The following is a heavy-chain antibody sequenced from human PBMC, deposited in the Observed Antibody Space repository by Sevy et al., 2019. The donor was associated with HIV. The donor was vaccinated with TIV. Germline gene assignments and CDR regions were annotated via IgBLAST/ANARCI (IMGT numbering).Heavy chain of an antibody. V-gene: IGHV3-7*01. D-gene: IGHD3-3*01. CDR3: ARDPRVQPPNYGMVV. J-gene: IGHJ6*02. CDR2: IKQDGSEK. Sequence: GGSLRLSCAASGFTFSSYWMSWVRQAPGKGLEWVANIKQDGSEKYYVDSVKGRFTISRDNAKNSLYLQMNSLRAEDTAVYYSARDPRVQPPNYGMVVWGQGTTVTVSS. CDR1: GFTFSSYW.